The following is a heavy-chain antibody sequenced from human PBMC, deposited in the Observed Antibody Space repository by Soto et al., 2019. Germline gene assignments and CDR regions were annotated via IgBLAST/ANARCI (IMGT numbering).Heavy chain of an antibody. CDR1: GFTFSSYG. V-gene: IGHV3-30*03. D-gene: IGHD2-2*01. J-gene: IGHJ6*03. CDR2: ISYDGSNK. Sequence: QVQLVESGGGVVQPGSSLRLSCAASGFTFSSYGMHWVRQAPGKGLEWVAVISYDGSNKYYADSVKGRFTISRDNSKNTLYLQMNSLRAEDTAVYYCASLGYCSSTSSYGRYYYYYMDVWRKGTTVTVSS. CDR3: ASLGYCSSTSSYGRYYYYYMDV.